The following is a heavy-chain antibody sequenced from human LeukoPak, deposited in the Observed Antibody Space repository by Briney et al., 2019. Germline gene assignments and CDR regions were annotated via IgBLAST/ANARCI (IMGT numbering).Heavy chain of an antibody. D-gene: IGHD1-26*01. CDR3: ARRGSGTYSGGHFDY. CDR1: LASIITYY. V-gene: IGHV4-59*08. CDR2: IYYSGIT. Sequence: SETLSLTRTLSLASIITYYWNWIRPPPGGGLDWMGSIYYSGITHYNPSITSRITMSIDTSKNNSSLILTSATAAHTAVYYCARRGSGTYSGGHFDYWAQGTLVPVSS. J-gene: IGHJ4*02.